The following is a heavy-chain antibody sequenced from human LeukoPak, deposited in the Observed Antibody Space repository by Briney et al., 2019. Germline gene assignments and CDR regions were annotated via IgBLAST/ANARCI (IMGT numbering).Heavy chain of an antibody. CDR1: GYTFTGYY. D-gene: IGHD2-2*01. CDR3: ARYVYCSSTSCYVKNAFDI. V-gene: IGHV1-2*02. J-gene: IGHJ3*02. Sequence: ASVKVSCKASGYTFTGYYMHWVRQAPGQGLEWMGWINPNSGGTNYAQKFQGRVTMTRDTSISTAYMELGRLRSDDTAVYYCARYVYCSSTSCYVKNAFDIWGQGTMVTVSS. CDR2: INPNSGGT.